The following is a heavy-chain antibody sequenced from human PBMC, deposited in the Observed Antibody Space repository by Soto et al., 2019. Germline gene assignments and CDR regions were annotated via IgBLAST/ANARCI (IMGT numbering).Heavy chain of an antibody. J-gene: IGHJ3*02. V-gene: IGHV2-5*02. D-gene: IGHD6-19*01. CDR1: GFSLSTSGVG. CDR3: AHRQEYRSGSEAAFDI. Sequence: QITLKESGPTLVKPTQTLTLTCTFSGFSLSTSGVGVGWIRQPPGKALEWLALIYWDDDKRYSPSLKSRLTITKDTSKNQGVLTQTNMDPVDTATYSCAHRQEYRSGSEAAFDIWGQGTMVTVSS. CDR2: IYWDDDK.